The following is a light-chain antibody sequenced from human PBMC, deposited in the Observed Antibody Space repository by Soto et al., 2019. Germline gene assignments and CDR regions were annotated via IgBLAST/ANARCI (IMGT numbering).Light chain of an antibody. J-gene: IGKJ3*01. CDR2: GAS. Sequence: EIVLTQSPGTLSLSPGERATLSCRASQSVSSSYLAWYQQKPGQAPRLLIYGASSRATGIPDRFSGSGSGTDFTHTISRLEPEDVAANYCQQYSSAPPITFGPGTKVDIK. CDR3: QQYSSAPPIT. V-gene: IGKV3-20*01. CDR1: QSVSSSY.